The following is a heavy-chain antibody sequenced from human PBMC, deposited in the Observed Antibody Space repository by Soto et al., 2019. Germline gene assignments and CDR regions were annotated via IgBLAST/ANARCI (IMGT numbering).Heavy chain of an antibody. CDR1: GFTFSSYA. CDR2: ISYDGSNK. V-gene: IGHV3-30-3*01. CDR3: ARAIHRGLYAFDI. Sequence: GGSLRLSCAASGFTFSSYAMHWVRQAPGKGLEWVAVISYDGSNKYYADSVKGRFTISRDNSKNTLYLQMNSLRAEDTAVYYCARAIHRGLYAFDIWGQGTMVTVSS. J-gene: IGHJ3*02.